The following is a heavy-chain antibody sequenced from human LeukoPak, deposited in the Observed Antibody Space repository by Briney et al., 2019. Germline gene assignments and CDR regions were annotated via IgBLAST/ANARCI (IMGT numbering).Heavy chain of an antibody. J-gene: IGHJ4*02. CDR2: ISSSGSTI. CDR1: GFTFSDYY. V-gene: IGHV3-11*01. D-gene: IGHD3-10*01. Sequence: PGGPLRLSCAASGFTFSDYYMSWIRQAPGKGPEWVSYISSSGSTIYYADSVKGRLTISRDNAKNSLYLQMNSLRAEDTAVYYCASCGVRGVTRFGLWGQGTLVTVSS. CDR3: ASCGVRGVTRFGL.